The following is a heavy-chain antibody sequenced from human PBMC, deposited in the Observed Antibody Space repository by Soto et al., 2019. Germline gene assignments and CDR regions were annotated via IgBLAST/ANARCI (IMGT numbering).Heavy chain of an antibody. CDR1: GGSFSGYY. Sequence: QVQLQQWGAGLLKPSETLSLTCAVYGGSFSGYYWSWIRQPPGKGLEWIGEINHSGSTNYNPSLKSRVTVSADTAMNQFSLKLTSVTAADTAVYYGARGTKYDFWSGYQGYYFDYWGQGTLVTVSS. V-gene: IGHV4-34*01. CDR3: ARGTKYDFWSGYQGYYFDY. CDR2: INHSGST. J-gene: IGHJ4*02. D-gene: IGHD3-3*01.